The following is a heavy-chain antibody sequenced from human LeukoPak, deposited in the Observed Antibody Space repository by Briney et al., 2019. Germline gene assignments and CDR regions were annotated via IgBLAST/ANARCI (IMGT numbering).Heavy chain of an antibody. CDR1: GGSVSSYY. CDR2: IYYSGST. J-gene: IGHJ5*02. V-gene: IGHV4-59*08. CDR3: ARQWELRGWFDP. D-gene: IGHD1-26*01. Sequence: SETLSLTCTVSGGSVSSYYWSWIRQPPGKGLEWIGYIYYSGSTNYNPSLKSRVTISVDTSKNQFSLKLTSVTAADTAVYYCARQWELRGWFDPWGQGTLVTVSS.